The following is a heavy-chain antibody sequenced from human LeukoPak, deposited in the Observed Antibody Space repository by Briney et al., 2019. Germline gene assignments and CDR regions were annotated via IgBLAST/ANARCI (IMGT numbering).Heavy chain of an antibody. V-gene: IGHV3-7*01. Sequence: GGSLRLSCAASGFTFSNYWMSWVRQAPGKGLEWVANIKTDGSEKYYVDAMKGRLTISRDNAKNSLYLQMNSLRAEDTAVYYCARYNFWSGYFFDYWGEGTLVTVSS. D-gene: IGHD3-3*01. CDR2: IKTDGSEK. J-gene: IGHJ4*02. CDR3: ARYNFWSGYFFDY. CDR1: GFTFSNYW.